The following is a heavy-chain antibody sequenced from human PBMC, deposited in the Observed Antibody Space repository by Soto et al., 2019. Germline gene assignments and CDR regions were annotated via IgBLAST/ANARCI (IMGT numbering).Heavy chain of an antibody. J-gene: IGHJ6*02. D-gene: IGHD6-13*01. CDR2: IYYSGST. V-gene: IGHV4-59*01. CDR1: GGSIGSYY. CDR3: AREGYSSSWYYYDAMDV. Sequence: QVQLQESGPGLVKPSETLSLTCTVSGGSIGSYYWNWIRQPPGKGLEWIGYIYYSGSTNYNPSLKSRVTISVDTSKNQFSLKLSSVTAADTAVYYCAREGYSSSWYYYDAMDVWGQGTTVTVSS.